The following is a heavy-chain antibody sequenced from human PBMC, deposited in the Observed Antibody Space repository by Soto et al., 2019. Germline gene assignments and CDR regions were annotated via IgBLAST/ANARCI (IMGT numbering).Heavy chain of an antibody. CDR1: GGTFSSYA. CDR2: IIPIFGTA. Sequence: SVKVSCKASGGTFSSYAISWVRQAPGQGLEWMGGIIPIFGTANYAQKFQGRVTITADESTSTAYMELSSLRSEDTAVYYCARQGDIVLVPAAMPRYYGMDVWGQGTTVTVSS. V-gene: IGHV1-69*13. J-gene: IGHJ6*02. CDR3: ARQGDIVLVPAAMPRYYGMDV. D-gene: IGHD2-2*01.